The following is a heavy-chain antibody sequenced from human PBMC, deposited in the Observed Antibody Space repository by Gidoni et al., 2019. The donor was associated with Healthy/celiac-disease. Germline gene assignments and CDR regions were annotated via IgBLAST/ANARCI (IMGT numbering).Heavy chain of an antibody. J-gene: IGHJ3*02. V-gene: IGHV1-69*06. CDR2: IIPIFGTA. Sequence: QVQLVQSGAEVKKPGSSVKVSCKASGGTFSSYAISWVRQAPGQGLEWMGGIIPIFGTANYAQKFQGRVTITADKSTSTAYMELSSLRSEDTAVYYCARHHDNIVVVVAAIDAFDIWGQGTMVTVSS. CDR1: GGTFSSYA. CDR3: ARHHDNIVVVVAAIDAFDI. D-gene: IGHD2-15*01.